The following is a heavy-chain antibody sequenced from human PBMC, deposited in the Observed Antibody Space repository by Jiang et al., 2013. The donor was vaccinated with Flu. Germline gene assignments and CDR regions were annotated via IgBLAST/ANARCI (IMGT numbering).Heavy chain of an antibody. Sequence: MDWVRQAPGKGLEWVAVIWYDGSNKYYADSVKGRFTISRDNSKNTLYLQMNTLRAEDTAVYYCAKGYQLIDYWGQGTLVTVSS. V-gene: IGHV3-33*06. CDR2: IWYDGSNK. J-gene: IGHJ4*02. D-gene: IGHD2-2*01. CDR3: AKGYQLIDY.